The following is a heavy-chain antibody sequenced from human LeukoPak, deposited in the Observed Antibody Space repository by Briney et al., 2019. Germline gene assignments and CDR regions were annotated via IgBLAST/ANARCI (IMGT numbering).Heavy chain of an antibody. V-gene: IGHV3-30*02. CDR1: GFTFSSYG. J-gene: IGHJ5*02. Sequence: GGSLRLSCAASGFTFSSYGMHWVRQAPGKGLEWVAFIRYDGSNKYYADSVKGRFTISRDNSKNTLYLQMNSLRAEDTAVYYCAKDGPIFGVVITNWFDPWGQGTLVTVSS. D-gene: IGHD3-3*01. CDR2: IRYDGSNK. CDR3: AKDGPIFGVVITNWFDP.